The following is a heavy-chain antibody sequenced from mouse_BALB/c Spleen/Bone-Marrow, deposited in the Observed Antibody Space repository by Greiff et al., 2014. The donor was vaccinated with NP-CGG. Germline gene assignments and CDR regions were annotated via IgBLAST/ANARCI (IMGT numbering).Heavy chain of an antibody. CDR1: GFNIKDTY. D-gene: IGHD1-2*01. Sequence: VQLQQSGAELVKPGASVKLSCTASGFNIKDTYMHWVKQRPEQGLEWIGRIDPANGNTKYDPKFQGKATITADTSSNTAYLQLSSLTSEDTDVYYVARCLYGYTATFDYWGQGTTLTVSS. CDR2: IDPANGNT. J-gene: IGHJ2*01. V-gene: IGHV14-3*02. CDR3: ARCLYGYTATFDY.